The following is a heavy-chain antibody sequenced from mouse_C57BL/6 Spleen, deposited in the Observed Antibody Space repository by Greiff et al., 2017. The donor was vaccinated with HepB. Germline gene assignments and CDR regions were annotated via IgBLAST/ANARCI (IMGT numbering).Heavy chain of an antibody. J-gene: IGHJ2*01. CDR3: ARSIYDGYLLFDY. D-gene: IGHD2-3*01. CDR1: GYTFTSYW. V-gene: IGHV1-69*01. CDR2: IDPSDSYT. Sequence: QVQLQQPGAELVMPGASVKLSCKASGYTFTSYWMHWVKQRPGQGLEWIGEIDPSDSYTNYNQKFKGKSTLTVDKSSSTAYMQLSSLTSEDSAVYDCARSIYDGYLLFDYWGQGTTLTVSS.